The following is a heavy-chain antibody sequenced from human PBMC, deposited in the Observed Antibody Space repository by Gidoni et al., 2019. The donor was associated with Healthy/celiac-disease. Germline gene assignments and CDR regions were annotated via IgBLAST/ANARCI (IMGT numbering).Heavy chain of an antibody. CDR3: ARDPPLYSSSSSSGDY. D-gene: IGHD6-6*01. Sequence: QVQLQESGPGLVKPSETLSLTCSVSGGSISSYYWSWIRQPPGKGLEWIGYIYYSGSTNYNPSLKSRVTISVDTSKNQVTLKLSSVTAADTAVYYCARDPPLYSSSSSSGDYWGQGTLVTVSS. CDR2: IYYSGST. V-gene: IGHV4-59*01. CDR1: GGSISSYY. J-gene: IGHJ4*02.